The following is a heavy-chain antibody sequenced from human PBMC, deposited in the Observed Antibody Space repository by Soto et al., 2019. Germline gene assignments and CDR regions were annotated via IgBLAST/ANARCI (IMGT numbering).Heavy chain of an antibody. CDR2: INPNSGGT. CDR1: GYTFTGYY. Sequence: ASVKVSCKASGYTFTGYYMHWVRQAPGQGLEWMGWINPNSGGTNYAQKFQGWVTMTRDTSISTAYMELRSLRSDDTAVYYCARDGDYEGYYYFGMDVWGQGTTVTVSS. J-gene: IGHJ6*02. D-gene: IGHD4-17*01. CDR3: ARDGDYEGYYYFGMDV. V-gene: IGHV1-2*04.